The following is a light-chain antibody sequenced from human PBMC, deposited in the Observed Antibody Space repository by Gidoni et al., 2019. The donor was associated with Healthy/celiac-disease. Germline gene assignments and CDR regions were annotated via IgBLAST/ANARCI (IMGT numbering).Light chain of an antibody. CDR2: EVS. Sequence: QSALTQPAPVSGSPGQSITISCTGTSSDVGGYNYVPWYQQHPGKAHKLMMYEVSNRPSGVSNRVSGSKSGNKAALTISGLQAEDEADYYCSSYTSSSTLVFGTGTKVTVL. J-gene: IGLJ1*01. CDR3: SSYTSSSTLV. V-gene: IGLV2-14*01. CDR1: SSDVGGYNY.